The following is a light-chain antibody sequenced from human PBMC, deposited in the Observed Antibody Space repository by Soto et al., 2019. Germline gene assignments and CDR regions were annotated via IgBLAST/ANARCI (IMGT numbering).Light chain of an antibody. CDR1: SGHSSYA. CDR2: LNSDGSH. CDR3: QTWGTGIQL. V-gene: IGLV4-69*01. Sequence: QLVLTQSPSASASLGVSVKLTCTLSSGHSSYAIAWHQQQPEKGPRYLMKLNSDGSHSKGDGIPDRFSGSISGAERYLTISSLQSEDEADYYCQTWGTGIQLFGGGTKLTVL. J-gene: IGLJ3*02.